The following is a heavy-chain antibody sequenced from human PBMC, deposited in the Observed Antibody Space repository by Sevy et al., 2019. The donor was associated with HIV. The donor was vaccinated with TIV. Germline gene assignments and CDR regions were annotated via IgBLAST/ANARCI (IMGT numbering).Heavy chain of an antibody. V-gene: IGHV3-23*01. CDR2: ISDSAGST. CDR3: TKDRVIYCSSISCQEFDY. Sequence: GGSLRLSCAASGFTFTNSAMRWVRQAPGKGLEWVSSISDSAGSTYYADSVKGRFTIPRDNSKNTLYLRMNSLRAEDTAVYYCTKDRVIYCSSISCQEFDYWGQGTLVTVSS. CDR1: GFTFTNSA. J-gene: IGHJ4*02. D-gene: IGHD2-2*01.